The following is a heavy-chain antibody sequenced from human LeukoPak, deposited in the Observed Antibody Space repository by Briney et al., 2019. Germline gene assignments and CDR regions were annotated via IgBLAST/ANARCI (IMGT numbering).Heavy chain of an antibody. V-gene: IGHV4-59*01. J-gene: IGHJ5*02. CDR2: IYYTGVT. CDR1: GGSIRNFY. CDR3: ATTNYDFWSGYPGSNWFDP. Sequence: SETLSLTCTVSGGSIRNFYWSWIRQPPGKGLEWIGYIYYTGVTNYNPSLKSRVTISVDTSKNQFSLRLSSVTAADTAVYYCATTNYDFWSGYPGSNWFDPWGQGTLVTVSS. D-gene: IGHD3-3*01.